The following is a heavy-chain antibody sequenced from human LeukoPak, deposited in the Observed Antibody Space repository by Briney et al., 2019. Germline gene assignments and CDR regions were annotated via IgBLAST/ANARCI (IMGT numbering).Heavy chain of an antibody. CDR2: INPNSGGT. D-gene: IGHD5-24*01. Sequence: ASVKVSCKASGYTFTDYYMHWAREAPGQGLEWMGWINPNSGGTNYAQKFQGRVTMTRDTSISTAYMELTSLRSGDTAVYYCARATPGGLHGYSFDYWGQGTVVTVYS. CDR1: GYTFTDYY. J-gene: IGHJ4*02. V-gene: IGHV1-2*02. CDR3: ARATPGGLHGYSFDY.